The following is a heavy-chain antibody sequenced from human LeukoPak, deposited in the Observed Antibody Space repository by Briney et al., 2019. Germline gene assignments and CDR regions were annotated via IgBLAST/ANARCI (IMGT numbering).Heavy chain of an antibody. CDR3: ARTIVGVTRGFDY. CDR1: GFTFSGYS. V-gene: IGHV3-21*01. D-gene: IGHD1-26*01. J-gene: IGHJ4*02. CDR2: ISSGSDYI. Sequence: GGSLRLSCAASGFTFSGYSVTWVRQALGKGLGWVSSISSGSDYIYYADSVKGRFTISRDNAKNSLYLQMNSLRAEDTAVYYCARTIVGVTRGFDYWGQGTLVTVSS.